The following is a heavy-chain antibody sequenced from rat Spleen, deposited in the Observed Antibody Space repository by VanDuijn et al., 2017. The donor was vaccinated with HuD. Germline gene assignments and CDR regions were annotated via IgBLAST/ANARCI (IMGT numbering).Heavy chain of an antibody. V-gene: IGHV5-7*01. CDR2: ITHDGTST. J-gene: IGHJ2*01. CDR1: GFTFSDYN. D-gene: IGHD1-1*01. Sequence: EVQLVESGGGLVQPGRSLKLSCAASGFTFSDYNMAWVCQAPKKGLEWVATITHDGTSTFYRDSVKGRFTISRDNAKSTLYLQMDSLRSEDTATYYCARHEDYSGLNYWGQGVMVTVSS. CDR3: ARHEDYSGLNY.